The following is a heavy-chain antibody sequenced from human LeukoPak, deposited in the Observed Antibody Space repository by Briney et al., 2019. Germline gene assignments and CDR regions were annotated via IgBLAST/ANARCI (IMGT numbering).Heavy chain of an antibody. Sequence: PSETLSLTCTVSGGSISSGGYYWSWIRQHPGKGLEWIGYIYYSGSTYYNPSLKSRVTISVDTSKNQFSLKLSSVTAADTAVYYCARVRGTILGAFDIWGQGTMVTVSS. V-gene: IGHV4-31*03. CDR3: ARVRGTILGAFDI. CDR2: IYYSGST. J-gene: IGHJ3*02. D-gene: IGHD3-9*01. CDR1: GGSISSGGYY.